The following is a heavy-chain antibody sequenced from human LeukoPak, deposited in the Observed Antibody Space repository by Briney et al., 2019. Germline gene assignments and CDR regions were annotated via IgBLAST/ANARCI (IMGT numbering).Heavy chain of an antibody. CDR3: ARDTYGSGSYYKGPYYYGMDV. D-gene: IGHD3-10*01. CDR2: IYYSGST. Sequence: SETLSLTCTVSGGSISSYYWSWIRQPPGKGPEWIGYIYYSGSTNYNPSLKSRVTISVDTSKNQFSLKLSSVTAADTAVYYCARDTYGSGSYYKGPYYYGMDVWGQGATVTVSS. J-gene: IGHJ6*02. V-gene: IGHV4-59*01. CDR1: GGSISSYY.